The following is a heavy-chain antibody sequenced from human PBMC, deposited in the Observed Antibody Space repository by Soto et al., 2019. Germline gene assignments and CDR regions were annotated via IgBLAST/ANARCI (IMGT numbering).Heavy chain of an antibody. D-gene: IGHD6-19*01. J-gene: IGHJ4*02. CDR2: IYYSGST. CDR1: GGSISCGGYY. Sequence: QVQLQESAPGLVKPSQTLSLTCTVSGGSISCGGYYWSWLRQHPGKGLEWIGGIYYSGSTYYNPSLKSPVTISEETSKNQFSRKLGSVTAADTAVYYCARDSQGQWLVGWGQGTLVIVSS. V-gene: IGHV4-31*01. CDR3: ARDSQGQWLVG.